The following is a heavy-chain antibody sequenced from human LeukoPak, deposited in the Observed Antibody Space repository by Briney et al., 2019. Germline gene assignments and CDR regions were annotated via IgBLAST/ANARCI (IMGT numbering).Heavy chain of an antibody. D-gene: IGHD5-12*01. CDR3: ARGWESGYDPYYFDY. CDR1: AGTFSSYA. CDR2: IIPILGIA. V-gene: IGHV1-69*04. J-gene: IGHJ4*02. Sequence: GSSVKVSCKASAGTFSSYAISWVRQAPGQGLEWMGRIIPILGIANYAQKFQGRVTITADKSTSTAYMELSSLRSEDTAVYYCARGWESGYDPYYFDYWGQGTLVTVSS.